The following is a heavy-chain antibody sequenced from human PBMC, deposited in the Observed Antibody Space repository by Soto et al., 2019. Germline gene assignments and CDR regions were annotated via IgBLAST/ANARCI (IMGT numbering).Heavy chain of an antibody. CDR3: AFGYSYGYFAY. J-gene: IGHJ4*02. Sequence: PGGSLRLSCAASGFTFSSYAMSWVRQAPGKGLEWVSAISGSGGSTYYADSVKGRFTISRDNSKNTLYLQMNGLRAEDTAVYYCAFGYSYGYFAYWGQGTLVTVSS. V-gene: IGHV3-23*01. CDR2: ISGSGGST. CDR1: GFTFSSYA. D-gene: IGHD5-18*01.